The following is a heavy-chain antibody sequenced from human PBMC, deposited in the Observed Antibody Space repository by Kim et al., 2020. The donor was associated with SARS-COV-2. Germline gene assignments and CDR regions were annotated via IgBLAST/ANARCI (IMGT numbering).Heavy chain of an antibody. CDR3: ARGPGYSSSWYGARNWFDP. CDR2: INHSGST. D-gene: IGHD6-13*01. J-gene: IGHJ5*02. Sequence: SGTLSLTCAVYGGSFSGYYWSWIRQPPGKGLEWIGEINHSGSTNYNPSLKSRVTISVDTSKNQFSLKLSSVTAADTAVYYCARGPGYSSSWYGARNWFDP. CDR1: GGSFSGYY. V-gene: IGHV4-34*01.